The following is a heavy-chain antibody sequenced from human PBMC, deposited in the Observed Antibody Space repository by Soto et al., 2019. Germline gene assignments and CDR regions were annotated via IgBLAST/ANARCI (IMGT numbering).Heavy chain of an antibody. CDR2: ISSRDTYA. V-gene: IGHV3-11*06. J-gene: IGHJ4*02. CDR1: GFTFGDYY. CDR3: ARNPYCGGDCYSVKEFYFEH. D-gene: IGHD2-21*02. Sequence: GGSLRLSCAASGFTFGDYYMSWIRQAPGKGLEWVSYISSRDTYAYYADSVKGRFTISRDNAKNSLYLQMDSLRAEDTAVYYCARNPYCGGDCYSVKEFYFEHWGQGALVTVSS.